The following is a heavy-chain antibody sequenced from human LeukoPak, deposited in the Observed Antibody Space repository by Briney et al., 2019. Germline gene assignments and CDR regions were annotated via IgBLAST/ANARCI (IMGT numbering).Heavy chain of an antibody. CDR1: GFTFSSYS. J-gene: IGHJ4*02. V-gene: IGHV3-23*01. D-gene: IGHD3-22*01. Sequence: PGGSLRLSCAASGFTFSSYSMSWVRQAPGKGLEWVAGISGSGGSTTYADSVKGRFTISGDNPKNTLFLQMKSLRAEDTAVYFCAKRGVVIRVILVGFHKEAYYFDSWGQGALVTVSS. CDR2: ISGSGGST. CDR3: AKRGVVIRVILVGFHKEAYYFDS.